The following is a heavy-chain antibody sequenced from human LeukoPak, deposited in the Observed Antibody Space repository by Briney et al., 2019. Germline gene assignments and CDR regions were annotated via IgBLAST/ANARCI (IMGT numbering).Heavy chain of an antibody. D-gene: IGHD3-10*01. Sequence: GGSLRLSCEAFGFIFDDYGMSWVRQAPGKGLEWVAVISYDGSNKYYADSVKGRFTISRDNPKNTLYLQMNSLRAEDTAVYYCAKDGLWFGESPPYYMDVWGKGTTVTVSS. J-gene: IGHJ6*03. CDR1: GFIFDDYG. CDR3: AKDGLWFGESPPYYMDV. CDR2: ISYDGSNK. V-gene: IGHV3-30*18.